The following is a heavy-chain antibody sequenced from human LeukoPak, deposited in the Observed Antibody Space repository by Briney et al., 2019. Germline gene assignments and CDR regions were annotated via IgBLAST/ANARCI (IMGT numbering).Heavy chain of an antibody. Sequence: PGGSLRLSCAASGFTFSSYAMSWVRQAPGKGLEWVSAISGSGGSTYYADSVKGRFTISRDNSKNTLYLQMNSLRAEDTAVYYCATYDFWSGYYPIFDYWGQGTLVTVSS. V-gene: IGHV3-23*01. J-gene: IGHJ4*02. D-gene: IGHD3-3*01. CDR2: ISGSGGST. CDR1: GFTFSSYA. CDR3: ATYDFWSGYYPIFDY.